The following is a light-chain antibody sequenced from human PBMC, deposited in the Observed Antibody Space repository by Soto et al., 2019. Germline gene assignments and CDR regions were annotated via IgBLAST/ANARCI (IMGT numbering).Light chain of an antibody. V-gene: IGKV3-15*01. J-gene: IGKJ2*01. CDR1: QGVSSN. CDR2: GAS. Sequence: EIVMTQSPATLYVSPGEGATLSCRASQGVSSNLAWYQQKPGQAPRLLIYGASTRATGIPARFTGSGSGTEFTLTISSLQSEDFAVYYCQQYNNWPPYTFGQGTKLEIK. CDR3: QQYNNWPPYT.